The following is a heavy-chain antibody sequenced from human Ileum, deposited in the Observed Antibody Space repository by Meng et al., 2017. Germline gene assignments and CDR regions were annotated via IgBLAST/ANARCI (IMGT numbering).Heavy chain of an antibody. CDR3: VRHGGKYFDS. Sequence: QVQLKDPGPGLVESSGSLSLTCTVSGGSISSSFYWSWVRQSPGKGLEWIGQIYLAGSPNYNPSLESRVTISVDKSKNQFSLRLTSVTAADTAIFYCVRHGGKYFDSWGQGTLVTVSS. J-gene: IGHJ4*02. CDR2: IYLAGSP. V-gene: IGHV4-4*02. D-gene: IGHD2-15*01. CDR1: GGSISSSFY.